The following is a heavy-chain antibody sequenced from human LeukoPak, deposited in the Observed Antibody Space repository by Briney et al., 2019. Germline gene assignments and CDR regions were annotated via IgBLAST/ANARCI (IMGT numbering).Heavy chain of an antibody. CDR3: AKDLNTYYDILTGYLTDY. Sequence: GGSLRLSCAASGFTFSDYYMTWIRQAPGKGLEWVSYISSSGSTIYYADSVKGRFTISRDNAKNSLYLQMNSLRAEDTAVYYCAKDLNTYYDILTGYLTDYWGQGTLVTVSS. CDR2: ISSSGSTI. J-gene: IGHJ4*02. D-gene: IGHD3-9*01. V-gene: IGHV3-11*01. CDR1: GFTFSDYY.